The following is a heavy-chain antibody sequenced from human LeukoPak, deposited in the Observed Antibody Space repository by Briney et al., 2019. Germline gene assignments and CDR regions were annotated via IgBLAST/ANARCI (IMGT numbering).Heavy chain of an antibody. CDR3: ARIAYYYDSSGYWPYYYYYYMDV. Sequence: SETLSLTCTVSGYSISSGYYWGWIRQPPGKGLEWIGSIYHSGSTYYNPSLKSRVTISVDTSKYQFSLKLSSVTAADTAVYYCARIAYYYDSSGYWPYYYYYYMDVWGKGTTVTVSS. CDR2: IYHSGST. D-gene: IGHD3-22*01. CDR1: GYSISSGYY. J-gene: IGHJ6*03. V-gene: IGHV4-38-2*02.